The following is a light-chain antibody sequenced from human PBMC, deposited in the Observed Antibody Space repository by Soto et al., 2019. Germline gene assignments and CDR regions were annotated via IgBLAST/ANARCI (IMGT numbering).Light chain of an antibody. CDR2: GAS. J-gene: IGKJ3*01. Sequence: IVLTQSPGTLSLSPGQRATLSCRASQSVSSSYLAWYQQKPVQAPRLLIYGASSRATGIPDRFSGSGSGTDFTLTISRLETEDCAVYDCQQYGGSLRVVGPGTKVEIK. CDR1: QSVSSSY. V-gene: IGKV3-20*01. CDR3: QQYGGSLRV.